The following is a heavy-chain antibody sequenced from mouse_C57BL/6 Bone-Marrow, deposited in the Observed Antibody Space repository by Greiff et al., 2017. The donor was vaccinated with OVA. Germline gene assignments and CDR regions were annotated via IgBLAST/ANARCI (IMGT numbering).Heavy chain of an antibody. CDR2: LYPGSGST. CDR3: ARCNYYGSSNWYFDV. CDR1: GYTFTSYW. J-gene: IGHJ1*03. Sequence: QVQLQQPGAELVKPGASVKMSCKASGYTFTSYWITWVKQRPGQGLAWIGDLYPGSGSTNYNEKFKSKATLTVDTSSSTAYMQLSSLTSEYSAVDYCARCNYYGSSNWYFDVWGTGTTVTVSS. D-gene: IGHD1-1*01. V-gene: IGHV1-55*01.